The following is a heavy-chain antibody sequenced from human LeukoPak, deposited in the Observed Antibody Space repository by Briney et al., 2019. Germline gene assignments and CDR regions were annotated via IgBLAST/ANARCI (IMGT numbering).Heavy chain of an antibody. CDR1: GGSISSSSYY. Sequence: PSETLSLTCTVSGGSISSSSYYWGWIRQPPGKGLEWIGSIYYSGSTYYNPSLKSRVTISVDASKNQLSLKLSSVTAADTAVYYCARLVGRPARLIDYWGQGTLVTVSS. CDR2: IYYSGST. J-gene: IGHJ4*02. D-gene: IGHD2-15*01. CDR3: ARLVGRPARLIDY. V-gene: IGHV4-39*01.